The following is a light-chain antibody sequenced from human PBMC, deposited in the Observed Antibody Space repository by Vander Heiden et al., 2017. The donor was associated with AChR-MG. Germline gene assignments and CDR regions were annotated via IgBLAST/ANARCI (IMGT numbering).Light chain of an antibody. CDR3: ETWDSSLTAVV. Sequence: QSVLTQPPSVSAAPGQTVTISCSGSASNVGKNFVFWYQQLPGTVPKLLIYDDDQRPSGIPDRFSGSKSATSATLGITGLQAGDDANYYCETWDSSLTAVVFGGGTMLTVL. CDR2: DDD. J-gene: IGLJ3*02. CDR1: ASNVGKNF. V-gene: IGLV1-51*01.